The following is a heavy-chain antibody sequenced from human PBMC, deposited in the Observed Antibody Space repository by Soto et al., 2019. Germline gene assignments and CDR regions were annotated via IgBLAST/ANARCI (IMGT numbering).Heavy chain of an antibody. Sequence: QVQLVQSGGGVVQPGRSLRLSCAASGFRFSGYGMHWLRQAPGKGLEWVAVISYDGSNRYYADSVKGRFTISRDNNKNILYLEMSGLRPEDTAMYFCAKDTGEDWNFVVYYFDEWGQGSLVTVSA. CDR2: ISYDGSNR. D-gene: IGHD1-7*01. V-gene: IGHV3-30*18. CDR1: GFRFSGYG. CDR3: AKDTGEDWNFVVYYFDE. J-gene: IGHJ4*02.